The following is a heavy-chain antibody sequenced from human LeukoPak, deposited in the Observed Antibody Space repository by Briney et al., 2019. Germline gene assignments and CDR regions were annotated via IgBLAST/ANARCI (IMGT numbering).Heavy chain of an antibody. D-gene: IGHD5-24*01. V-gene: IGHV4-30-4*01. CDR2: IYYSGST. J-gene: IGHJ4*02. Sequence: SQTLSLTCTVSGGPISSGDYYWSWIRQPPGKGLEWIGYIYYSGSTYYNPSLKSRVTISVDTSKNQFSLKLSSVTAADTAVYYCARSLMATIVRSQAFDYWGQGTLVTVSS. CDR1: GGPISSGDYY. CDR3: ARSLMATIVRSQAFDY.